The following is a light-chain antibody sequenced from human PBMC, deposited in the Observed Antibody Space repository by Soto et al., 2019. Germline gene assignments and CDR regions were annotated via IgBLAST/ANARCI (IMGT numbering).Light chain of an antibody. CDR3: RHYSNSQWT. CDR2: AAS. CDR1: QSVGSTY. V-gene: IGKV3-20*01. J-gene: IGKJ1*01. Sequence: EIVLTQSPGTLSLSPGERATLSCRPSQSVGSTYLDWYQQKPGQAPRLLIYAASSRTTGIPDRFSGSASATDFTLTIARLEPDDFAVYYCRHYSNSQWTFGQGTKVEIK.